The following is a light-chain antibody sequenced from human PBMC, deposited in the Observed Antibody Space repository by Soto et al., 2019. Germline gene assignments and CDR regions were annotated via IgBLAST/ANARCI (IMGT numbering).Light chain of an antibody. CDR2: AAA. CDR3: QKYNSAPRT. V-gene: IGKV1-27*01. Sequence: DIQMTQSPSSLSASVGDRVIITCRASQGFSNYLAWYQQKPGKVPKLLIYAAATLQSGVPSRFSGSGSGTDFTLTISSLQPADVATYYCQKYNSAPRTFGQGTKVEIK. CDR1: QGFSNY. J-gene: IGKJ1*01.